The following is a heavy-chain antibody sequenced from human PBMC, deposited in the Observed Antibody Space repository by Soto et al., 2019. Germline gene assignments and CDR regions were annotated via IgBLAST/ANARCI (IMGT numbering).Heavy chain of an antibody. D-gene: IGHD4-17*01. Sequence: QLQLQESGSGLVKPSQTLSLTCAVSGGSISSGGYSWSWIRQPPGKGLEWIGYIYHSGSTYYNPSLTSRVTISVDRSKNQFSLQLSSVTAADTAVYYCARAHYGDYGYGMDVWGQGTTVTVSS. CDR1: GGSISSGGYS. V-gene: IGHV4-30-2*01. J-gene: IGHJ6*02. CDR3: ARAHYGDYGYGMDV. CDR2: IYHSGST.